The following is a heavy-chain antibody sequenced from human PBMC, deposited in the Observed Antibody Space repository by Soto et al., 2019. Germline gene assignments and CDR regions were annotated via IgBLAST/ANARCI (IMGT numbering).Heavy chain of an antibody. J-gene: IGHJ4*02. Sequence: QVQLVQSGAEVKKPGASVKVSCKASGYTFTSYGISWVRQAPGQGLEWMGWISAYNGNTNYPQKLQGRITMTTATTTSTAHKELRIPSSDDTAVYYCARDSPPPREWGQGTLVTVSS. CDR2: ISAYNGNT. CDR3: ARDSPPPRE. CDR1: GYTFTSYG. V-gene: IGHV1-18*01.